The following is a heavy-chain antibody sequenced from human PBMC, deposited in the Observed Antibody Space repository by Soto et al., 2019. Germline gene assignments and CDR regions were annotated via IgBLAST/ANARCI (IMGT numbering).Heavy chain of an antibody. Sequence: QVQLVQSGDEVRKPGSSVKVSCKASGYIFVNYGIAWVRQAPGQGLEWRGWIRPYSGNTHYASKVQGRLTMTTDTPTSTASMNLASRTSADTALNYCAWVVNYFTPTPQTVWAQGTT. CDR3: AWVVNYFTPTPQTV. V-gene: IGHV1-18*01. CDR1: GYIFVNYG. D-gene: IGHD3-22*01. J-gene: IGHJ6*02. CDR2: IRPYSGNT.